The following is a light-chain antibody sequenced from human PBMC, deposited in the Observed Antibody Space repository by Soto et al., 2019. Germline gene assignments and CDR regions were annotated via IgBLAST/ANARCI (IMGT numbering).Light chain of an antibody. CDR1: SSNIGSNY. J-gene: IGLJ3*02. V-gene: IGLV1-51*01. CDR3: GAWDHSLNVGV. Sequence: QSVLTQPPSVSAAPGQKVIISCSGRSSNIGSNYVSWYQQLTGTAPKLLIYDKNDRPSGIPDRFSDAKSVTSATLGITGLQDGDEADYYCGAWDHSLNVGVFGGGTKVTVL. CDR2: DKN.